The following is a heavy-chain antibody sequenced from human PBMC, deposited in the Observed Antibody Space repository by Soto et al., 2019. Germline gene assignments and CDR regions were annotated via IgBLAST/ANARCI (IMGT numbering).Heavy chain of an antibody. Sequence: QVQLVQSGAEVKKPGASLRVSCETSGGTSTIYTITWVRQAPGKGLQWMGRIVPTLRITNYAQEFQGRLTITADSSTSTAHIELTSLTSEDTAVYYCVTDKYGAGRVGVHFWGQGTLVTVSS. CDR1: GGTSTIYT. J-gene: IGHJ4*02. CDR3: VTDKYGAGRVGVHF. D-gene: IGHD3-3*02. V-gene: IGHV1-69*08. CDR2: IVPTLRIT.